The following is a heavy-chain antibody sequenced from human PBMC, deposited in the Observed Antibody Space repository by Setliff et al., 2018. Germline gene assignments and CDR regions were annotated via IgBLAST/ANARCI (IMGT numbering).Heavy chain of an antibody. CDR1: GFTFSSYA. CDR3: ARDGVFYAMDV. J-gene: IGHJ6*02. CDR2: ISYDGSNK. D-gene: IGHD3-10*01. Sequence: PGGSLRLSCAASGFTFSSYAMHWVRQAPGKGLKWVAVISYDGSNKYYADSVRGRFTISRDNAKNSLYLQMNSLRAEDTALYYCARDGVFYAMDVWGHGTTVTVSS. V-gene: IGHV3-30-3*01.